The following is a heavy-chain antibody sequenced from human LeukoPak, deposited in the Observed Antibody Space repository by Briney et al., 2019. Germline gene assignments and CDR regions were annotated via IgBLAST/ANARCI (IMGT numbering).Heavy chain of an antibody. J-gene: IGHJ4*02. V-gene: IGHV3-7*01. D-gene: IGHD6-19*01. CDR1: GFSFRTYW. CDR2: IKEDGSDK. CDR3: AKSTGYSSGWYTY. Sequence: GGSLRLFCAASGFSFRTYWMSWVRQAPGKGLEWVANIKEDGSDKYYVDSVKGRFTISRDNAKNSLYLQMNSLRVEDTAVYYCAKSTGYSSGWYTYWGQGTLVTVSS.